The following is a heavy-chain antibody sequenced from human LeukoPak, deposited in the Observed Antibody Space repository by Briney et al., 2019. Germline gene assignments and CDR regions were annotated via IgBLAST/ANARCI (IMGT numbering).Heavy chain of an antibody. CDR2: ISAYNGNT. CDR1: GYTFTSYG. Sequence: APVKVSCKASGYTFTSYGISWVRQAPGQGLEWMGWISAYNGNTNYAQKLQGRVTMTTDTSTNTAYMELSSLRSEDTAVYYCAILWFGELSNYYYYGMDVWGQGTTVTVSS. D-gene: IGHD3-10*01. J-gene: IGHJ6*02. CDR3: AILWFGELSNYYYYGMDV. V-gene: IGHV1-18*01.